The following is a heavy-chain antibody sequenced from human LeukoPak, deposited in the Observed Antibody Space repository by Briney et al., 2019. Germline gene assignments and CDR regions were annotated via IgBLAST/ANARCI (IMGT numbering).Heavy chain of an antibody. Sequence: GGSLRLSCAASGFTFSDHYMDWVPQAPGKGLEWVGRTRNKANSYTTEYAEAAKGRFTISRDDSKHSLYLQMNSLKTEDTAVYYCARGDLARGGGDCYIFDYWGQGTLVTVSS. V-gene: IGHV3-72*01. CDR3: ARGDLARGGGDCYIFDY. CDR2: TRNKANSYTT. CDR1: GFTFSDHY. J-gene: IGHJ4*02. D-gene: IGHD2-21*01.